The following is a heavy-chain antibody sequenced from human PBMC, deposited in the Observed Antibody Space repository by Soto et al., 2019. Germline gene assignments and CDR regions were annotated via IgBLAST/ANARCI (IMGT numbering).Heavy chain of an antibody. V-gene: IGHV4-59*01. CDR2: VYDSENT. CDR3: ARGGLRWFPAHDAFDL. CDR1: GGSTDTFY. Sequence: QVRLQESGPGLVKPSETPSLTCTVSGGSTDTFYWSWIRQSPGKGLEWIGFVYDSENTDYSPSLKSRVTLSLDTSKRQFSLQLASVTPADKAVYYCARGGLRWFPAHDAFDLWGQGTLVPVSS. D-gene: IGHD4-17*01. J-gene: IGHJ3*01.